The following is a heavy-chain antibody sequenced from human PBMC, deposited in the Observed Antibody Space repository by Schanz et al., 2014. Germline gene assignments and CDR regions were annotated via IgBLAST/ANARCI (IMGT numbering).Heavy chain of an antibody. CDR1: GFTFSSYS. Sequence: VQLLQFGGGVVQPGRSLRLSCAASGFTFSSYSMNWVRQAPGKGLEWVSSISSSSSYIYYADSVKGRFTISRDNAKNSLYLQMNSLRAEDTAVYYCARANYRRKINFDYWGQGTLVTVSS. J-gene: IGHJ4*02. D-gene: IGHD3-10*01. CDR2: ISSSSSYI. CDR3: ARANYRRKINFDY. V-gene: IGHV3-21*01.